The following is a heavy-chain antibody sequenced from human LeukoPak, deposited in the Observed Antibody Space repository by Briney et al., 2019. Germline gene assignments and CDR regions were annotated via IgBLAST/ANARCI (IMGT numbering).Heavy chain of an antibody. V-gene: IGHV4-59*01. J-gene: IGHJ4*02. D-gene: IGHD3-9*01. CDR2: IYYSGST. Sequence: PSETLSLTCTVSGGSISSYYWSWIRQPPGKGLEWIGYIYYSGSTNYNPSLKSRVTISVDTSKNQFSLKLSSVTAADTAVYYCARQDYDILTGLPYYFDYWGQGTLVTVSS. CDR3: ARQDYDILTGLPYYFDY. CDR1: GGSISSYY.